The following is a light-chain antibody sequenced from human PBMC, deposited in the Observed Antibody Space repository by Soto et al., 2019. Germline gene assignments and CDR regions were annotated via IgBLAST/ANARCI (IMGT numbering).Light chain of an antibody. CDR3: LTYNGPPLS. CDR1: QGLGNY. V-gene: IGKV1-27*01. Sequence: DMQMTQSPSSLSASVGDRVTITCRASQGLGNYLACSQQKPGKAPKLMIYSASSLQSGVPSRFSGSGSGTDFTLTISGLQPEDVATYYCLTYNGPPLSLGGGTKVEI. CDR2: SAS. J-gene: IGKJ4*01.